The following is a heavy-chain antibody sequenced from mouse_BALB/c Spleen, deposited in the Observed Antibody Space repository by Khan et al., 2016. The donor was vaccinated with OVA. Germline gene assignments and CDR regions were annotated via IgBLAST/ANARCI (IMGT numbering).Heavy chain of an antibody. CDR2: SYPENGNT. D-gene: IGHD2-12*01. Sequence: EVQLQESGAELVRPGALVRLSCKASGFNIKDFYIHWVKQRPEQGLEWIGWSYPENGNTIYDPKFQGKASITADTSSNPAYLKLSSLTSADTAVYNCTRRGYFRDFDYWGRYTTLTVSS. CDR3: TRRGYFRDFDY. V-gene: IGHV14-1*02. CDR1: GFNIKDFY. J-gene: IGHJ2*01.